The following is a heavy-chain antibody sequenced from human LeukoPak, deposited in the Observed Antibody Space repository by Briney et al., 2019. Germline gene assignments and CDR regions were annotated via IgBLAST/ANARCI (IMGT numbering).Heavy chain of an antibody. V-gene: IGHV4-39*01. J-gene: IGHJ4*02. CDR2: IYYTGST. Sequence: ASETLSLTCTVSGGSISSSSYYWGWIRQSPEKGLEWIGGIYYTGSTYYNPSLKSRVTISVDTSKNQFSLKLSSVTAADTAVYYCARHPEWFGALGSFDDWGQGTLVTVSS. CDR1: GGSISSSSYY. CDR3: ARHPEWFGALGSFDD. D-gene: IGHD3-10*01.